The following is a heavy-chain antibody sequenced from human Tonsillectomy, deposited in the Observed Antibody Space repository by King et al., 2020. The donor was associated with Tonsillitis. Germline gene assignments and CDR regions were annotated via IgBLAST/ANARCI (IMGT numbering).Heavy chain of an antibody. D-gene: IGHD3-3*01. J-gene: IGHJ3*02. Sequence: QLVQSGAEVKKPGSSVKVSCKASGGTFSSYAISWVRQAPGQGLEWMGGIIPIFGTANYAQKFQGRVTITADKSTSTAYMELSSLRYEDTAVYYCARGSYDVWSGYYTGAFDIWGQGTMVTVSS. CDR1: GGTFSSYA. CDR2: IIPIFGTA. V-gene: IGHV1-69*06. CDR3: ARGSYDVWSGYYTGAFDI.